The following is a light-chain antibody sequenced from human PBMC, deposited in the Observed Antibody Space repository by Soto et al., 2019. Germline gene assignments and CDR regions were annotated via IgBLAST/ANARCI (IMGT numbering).Light chain of an antibody. CDR1: SDSVSTSYY. J-gene: IGLJ7*01. Sequence: QTVVTQEPSFSVSPGGTVTLTCGLSSDSVSTSYYPSWYQQTPGQAPRTLIYSTNTRSSGVPDRFSGSILGNKAALTITGAQADDESDFYCVLYMGSGFWVFGGGTQLTVL. CDR2: STN. CDR3: VLYMGSGFWV. V-gene: IGLV8-61*01.